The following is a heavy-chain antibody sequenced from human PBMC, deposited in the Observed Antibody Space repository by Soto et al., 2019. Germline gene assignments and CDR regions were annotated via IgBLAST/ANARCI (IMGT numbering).Heavy chain of an antibody. D-gene: IGHD4-17*01. V-gene: IGHV3-33*01. Sequence: GGSLRLSCAASGFTFSSYGMHWVRQAPGKGLEWVAVIWYDGSNKYYADSVKGRFTIPRDNSKNTLYLQMNSLRAEDTAVYYCARETYGDYYFDYWGQGTLVTVSS. CDR2: IWYDGSNK. CDR3: ARETYGDYYFDY. J-gene: IGHJ4*02. CDR1: GFTFSSYG.